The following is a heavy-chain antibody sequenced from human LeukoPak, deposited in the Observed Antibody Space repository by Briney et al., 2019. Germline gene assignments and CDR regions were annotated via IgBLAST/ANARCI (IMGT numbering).Heavy chain of an antibody. D-gene: IGHD3-10*01. V-gene: IGHV3-66*01. CDR1: GFTVSSNY. CDR3: ARSREFGELALDY. Sequence: GGSLRLSCAASGFTVSSNYMSWVRQAPGKGLEWVSVIYSGGSTYYADSVKGRFTISRDNSKNTLYLQMNSLRAEDTAVYYCARSREFGELALDYWGQGTLVTVSS. J-gene: IGHJ4*02. CDR2: IYSGGST.